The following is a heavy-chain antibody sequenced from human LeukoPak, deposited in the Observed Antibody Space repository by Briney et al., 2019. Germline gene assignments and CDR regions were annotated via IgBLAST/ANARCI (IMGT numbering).Heavy chain of an antibody. Sequence: PGGSLRLSCAASGFTFSSYAMHWVRQAPGKGLEWVAVISYDGSNKYYADSVKGRFAISRDNSKNTLYLQMNSLRVEDTAVYYCARDYRPYSSSWYDAFDIWGQGTMVTVSS. D-gene: IGHD6-13*01. CDR2: ISYDGSNK. CDR3: ARDYRPYSSSWYDAFDI. J-gene: IGHJ3*02. CDR1: GFTFSSYA. V-gene: IGHV3-30*09.